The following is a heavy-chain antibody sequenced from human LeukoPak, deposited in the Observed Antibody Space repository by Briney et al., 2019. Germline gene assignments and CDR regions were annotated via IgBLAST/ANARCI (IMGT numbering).Heavy chain of an antibody. Sequence: GGSLRLSCAASGFTFSSYSMNWVRQAPGKGLEWVSYISSSSSTIYYADSVKGRFTISRDNAKNSLYLQMNSLRAEDTAVYYCAGNSVADDPVGFDPWGQGTLVTVSS. CDR1: GFTFSSYS. V-gene: IGHV3-48*04. D-gene: IGHD6-19*01. CDR2: ISSSSSTI. CDR3: AGNSVADDPVGFDP. J-gene: IGHJ5*02.